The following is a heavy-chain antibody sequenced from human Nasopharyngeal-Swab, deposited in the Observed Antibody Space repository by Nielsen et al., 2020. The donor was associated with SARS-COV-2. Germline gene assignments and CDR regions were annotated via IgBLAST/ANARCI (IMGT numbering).Heavy chain of an antibody. J-gene: IGHJ4*02. CDR1: GFTFDDYT. CDR2: INWNSGRK. V-gene: IGHV3-9*01. Sequence: SLKISCAASGFTFDDYTMHWVRQAPGKGLEWVSGINWNSGRKGYADSVKGRFTISRDNAKNSLYLLMNSLRSEDTALYYCARGTADYSNPSFDYWGKGTLVTVPS. CDR3: ARGTADYSNPSFDY. D-gene: IGHD4-11*01.